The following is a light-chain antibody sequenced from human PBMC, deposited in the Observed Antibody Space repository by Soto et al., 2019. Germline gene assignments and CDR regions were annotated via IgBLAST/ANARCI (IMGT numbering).Light chain of an antibody. CDR3: QQYNSSPYT. CDR1: QSIGRW. V-gene: IGKV1-5*03. J-gene: IGKJ2*01. CDR2: KAS. Sequence: DIQMTQSPSTLSASVGDTVTITCRASQSIGRWLAWYQQKPGKAPELLMYKASTLQTGVPSRFSGSGSETEFSLTISSLQPDDFATYSCQQYNSSPYTFGQGPKLEVK.